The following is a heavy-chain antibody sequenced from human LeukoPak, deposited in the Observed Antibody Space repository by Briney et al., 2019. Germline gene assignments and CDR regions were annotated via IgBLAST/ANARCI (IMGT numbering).Heavy chain of an antibody. Sequence: GASVKVSCKASGYTFTGYYMHWVRQAPGQGLEWMGWINPNSGGTNYAQQFQGWVTMTRDTSISTAYMELSRLRSDDTAVYYCARAGDSSSWYGAQGTFDYWGQGTLVTVSS. J-gene: IGHJ4*02. CDR2: INPNSGGT. CDR3: ARAGDSSSWYGAQGTFDY. CDR1: GYTFTGYY. D-gene: IGHD6-13*01. V-gene: IGHV1-2*04.